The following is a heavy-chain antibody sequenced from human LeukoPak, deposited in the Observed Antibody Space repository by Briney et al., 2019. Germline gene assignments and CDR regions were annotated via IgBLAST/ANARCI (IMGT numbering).Heavy chain of an antibody. D-gene: IGHD5-18*01. J-gene: IGHJ3*02. V-gene: IGHV5-51*01. CDR3: ARPIVATSYSYGWGAFDI. CDR2: IYPGDSDT. CDR1: GYSFTSYW. Sequence: GESLKISCKGSGYSFTSYWIGWVRQMPGNGLEWMGIIYPGDSDTRYSPSFQGQVTISADKSISTAYLQWSSLKASDTAMYYCARPIVATSYSYGWGAFDIWDQGTMVTVSS.